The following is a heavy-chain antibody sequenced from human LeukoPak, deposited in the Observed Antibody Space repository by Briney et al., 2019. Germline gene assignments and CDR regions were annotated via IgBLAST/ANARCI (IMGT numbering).Heavy chain of an antibody. CDR3: AREVYYYGSGSQVETWFMDV. V-gene: IGHV4-61*08. D-gene: IGHD3-10*01. CDR1: GGSISSGDYY. CDR2: IYYSGST. J-gene: IGHJ6*02. Sequence: PSQTLSLTCTVSGGSISSGDYYWSWIRQPPGKGLEWIGYIYYSGSTNYNPSLKSRVTISVDTSKNQFSLKLSSVTAADTAVYYCAREVYYYGSGSQVETWFMDVWGQGTTVTVSS.